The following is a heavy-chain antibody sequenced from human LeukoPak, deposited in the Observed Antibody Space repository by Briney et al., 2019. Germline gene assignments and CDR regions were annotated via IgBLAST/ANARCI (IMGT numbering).Heavy chain of an antibody. CDR2: INHSGST. CDR3: ARGSIYFLH. V-gene: IGHV4-34*01. J-gene: IGHJ1*01. Sequence: PSETLSLTCAVYGGSFSGYYWSWIRQPPGKGLEWIGEINHSGSTNYNPSLKSRVTISVDTSKNQFSLKLSSVTAADTAVYYCARGSIYFLHWGQGTLVTVSS. CDR1: GGSFSGYY.